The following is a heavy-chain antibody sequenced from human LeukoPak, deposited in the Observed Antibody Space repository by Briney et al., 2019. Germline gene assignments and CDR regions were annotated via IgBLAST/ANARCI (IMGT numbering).Heavy chain of an antibody. CDR1: GFTFSGYA. J-gene: IGHJ6*03. CDR3: ARDPCYPGYFYMDV. D-gene: IGHD3-16*02. V-gene: IGHV3-30*04. CDR2: TSYDGSNL. Sequence: AGASLRLSCAGSGFTFSGYAMHWLRQAPDKGLERVAVTSYDGSNLSCADSVKGRFTISRDNSKTTLYLQMNSLRAEDTAVYYCARDPCYPGYFYMDVGGEGTTVTVS.